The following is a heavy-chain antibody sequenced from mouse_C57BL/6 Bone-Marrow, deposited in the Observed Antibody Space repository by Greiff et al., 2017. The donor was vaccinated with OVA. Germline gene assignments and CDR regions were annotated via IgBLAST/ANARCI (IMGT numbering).Heavy chain of an antibody. CDR2: IHPNSGST. CDR1: GYTFTSYW. Sequence: QVQLKQSGAELVKPGASVKLSCKASGYTFTSYWMHWVKQRPGQGLEWIGMIHPNSGSTNYNEKFKSKATLTVDKSSSTAYMQLSSLTSEDSAVYYCADHYYGSSPYWYFDVWGTGTTVTVSS. V-gene: IGHV1-64*01. CDR3: ADHYYGSSPYWYFDV. D-gene: IGHD1-1*01. J-gene: IGHJ1*03.